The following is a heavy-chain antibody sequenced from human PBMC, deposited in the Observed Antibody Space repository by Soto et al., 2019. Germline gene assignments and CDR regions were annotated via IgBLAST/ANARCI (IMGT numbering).Heavy chain of an antibody. D-gene: IGHD3-22*01. Sequence: QVQLVQSGAEVRRPGSSVRVSCRASGGTFSSSTISWVRQAPGQGLEWVGGITPIFGKENYAQKCPGSVTITADESTSAAHMELSSLRSDDTALFFCARGWASDNTTYYYAYCCQGTSVIVSS. CDR2: ITPIFGKE. CDR3: ARGWASDNTTYYYAY. J-gene: IGHJ4*02. V-gene: IGHV1-69*01. CDR1: GGTFSSST.